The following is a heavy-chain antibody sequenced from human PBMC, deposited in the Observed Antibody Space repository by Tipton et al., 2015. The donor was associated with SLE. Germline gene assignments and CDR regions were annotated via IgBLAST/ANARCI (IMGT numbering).Heavy chain of an antibody. Sequence: SLRLSCAASGFTFSNAWMSWVRQAPGKGLEWVGRIKSKTDGGTTDYAAPVKGRFTISRDDSKNTLYLQMNSLKTEDTAVYYCARPHGVVVPAAEFDYWGQGTLVTVSS. V-gene: IGHV3-15*01. J-gene: IGHJ4*02. CDR3: ARPHGVVVPAAEFDY. CDR2: IKSKTDGGTT. D-gene: IGHD2-2*01. CDR1: GFTFSNAW.